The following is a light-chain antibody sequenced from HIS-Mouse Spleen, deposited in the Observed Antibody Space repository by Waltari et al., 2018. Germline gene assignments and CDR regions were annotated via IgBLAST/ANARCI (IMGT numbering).Light chain of an antibody. J-gene: IGLJ2*01. Sequence: SYELTQPPSVSVSPEQTARIPCSGAALPQKDPYWYQQKLGQSPVLGIYEDSKRPSGIPERFSGSSSGTMATLTISGAQVEDEADYYCYSTDSSGNHRVFGGGTKLTVL. CDR3: YSTDSSGNHRV. CDR1: ALPQKD. V-gene: IGLV3-10*01. CDR2: EDS.